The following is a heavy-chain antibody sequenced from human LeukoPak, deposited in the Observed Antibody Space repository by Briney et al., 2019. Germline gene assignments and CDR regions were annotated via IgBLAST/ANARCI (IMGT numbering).Heavy chain of an antibody. V-gene: IGHV3-33*01. CDR2: IWYDGSNK. Sequence: PGRSLRLSCAASGFTFSSYGMHWVRQAPGKGLEWVAVIWYDGSNKYYADSVKGRFTISRDNSKNTLYLQMNSLRAEDTAVYYCARDQIPFYYDSSGGYDYWGQGTLVTVSS. CDR1: GFTFSSYG. CDR3: ARDQIPFYYDSSGGYDY. D-gene: IGHD3-22*01. J-gene: IGHJ4*02.